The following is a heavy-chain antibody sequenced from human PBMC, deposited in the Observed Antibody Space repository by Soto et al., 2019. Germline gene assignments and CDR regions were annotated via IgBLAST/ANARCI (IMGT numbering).Heavy chain of an antibody. J-gene: IGHJ6*03. CDR2: IYYSGST. CDR3: ARGLIAAAGTAPFYYYSYYMDV. CDR1: GGSISSYY. D-gene: IGHD6-13*01. Sequence: SETLSLTCTVSGGSISSYYWSWIRQPPGKGLEWIGYIYYSGSTNYNPSLKSRVTISVDTSKNQFSLKLSSVTAADTAVYYCARGLIAAAGTAPFYYYSYYMDVWCKGTTVTVSS. V-gene: IGHV4-59*01.